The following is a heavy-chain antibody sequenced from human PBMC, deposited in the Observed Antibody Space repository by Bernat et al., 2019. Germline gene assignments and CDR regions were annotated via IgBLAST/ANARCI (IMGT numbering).Heavy chain of an antibody. Sequence: EVQLLESGGGLVQPGGSLRLSCAASGFTFSSYAMSWVRQAPGKGLEWVSAISGSGGSTYYADSVKGRFTISRDNSKNTLYLQMNSLRVEDTAVYYCAKGYYDILTGYYTTPYNWFDPWGQGTLVTVSS. V-gene: IGHV3-23*01. CDR3: AKGYYDILTGYYTTPYNWFDP. CDR1: GFTFSSYA. J-gene: IGHJ5*02. D-gene: IGHD3-9*01. CDR2: ISGSGGST.